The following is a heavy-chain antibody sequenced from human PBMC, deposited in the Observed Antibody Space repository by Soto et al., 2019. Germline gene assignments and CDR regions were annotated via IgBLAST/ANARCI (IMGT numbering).Heavy chain of an antibody. J-gene: IGHJ4*02. CDR2: ISGSGGST. Sequence: PGGSLRLSCAASGLTFSSYAMSWVRQAPGKGLEWVSAISGSGGSTYYADSVKGRFTISRDNSKNTLYLQMNSLRAEDTAVYYCANYGGDYVSYPFDYWGQGTLVTVSS. CDR3: ANYGGDYVSYPFDY. CDR1: GLTFSSYA. V-gene: IGHV3-23*01. D-gene: IGHD4-17*01.